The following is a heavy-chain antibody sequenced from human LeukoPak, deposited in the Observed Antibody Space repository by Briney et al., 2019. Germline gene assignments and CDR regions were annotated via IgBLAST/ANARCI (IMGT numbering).Heavy chain of an antibody. CDR1: GYTFTSYG. CDR2: ISAYNGNT. Sequence: ASVTVSCKASGYTFTSYGISWVRQAPGQGLEWMGWISAYNGNTNYAQKLQGRVTMTTDTSTSTAYMELRSLRSDDTAVYYCARDRPGIAARNYYYYGMDVWGQGTTVTVSS. D-gene: IGHD6-6*01. V-gene: IGHV1-18*01. CDR3: ARDRPGIAARNYYYYGMDV. J-gene: IGHJ6*02.